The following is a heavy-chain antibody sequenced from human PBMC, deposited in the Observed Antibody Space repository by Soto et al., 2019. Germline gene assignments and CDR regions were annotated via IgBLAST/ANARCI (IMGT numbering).Heavy chain of an antibody. Sequence: SETLSLTCTISGGFISSSSYFLAWIRQSPGKGLEWIGSIDYTGTTDNNPSLRSRVTRSVDTSKNHSSLRVDSVTAADTALYYCCRRAPEGFDPWGQGTLVTVSS. J-gene: IGHJ5*02. CDR3: CRRAPEGFDP. CDR2: IDYTGTT. CDR1: GGFISSSSYF. V-gene: IGHV4-39*02.